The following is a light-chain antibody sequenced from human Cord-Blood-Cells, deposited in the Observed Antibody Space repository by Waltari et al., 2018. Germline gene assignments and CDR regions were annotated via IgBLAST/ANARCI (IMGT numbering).Light chain of an antibody. CDR1: QSVSSSY. J-gene: IGKJ1*01. Sequence: EIVLTQSPGTLSLSPGERATFSCRASQSVSSSYLAWYQQKPGQAPRLHIYGASSRATGIPDRFSGSGSGTDFTLTISRLEPEDFAVYYCQQYGSSPRTFGQGTKVEIK. V-gene: IGKV3-20*01. CDR2: GAS. CDR3: QQYGSSPRT.